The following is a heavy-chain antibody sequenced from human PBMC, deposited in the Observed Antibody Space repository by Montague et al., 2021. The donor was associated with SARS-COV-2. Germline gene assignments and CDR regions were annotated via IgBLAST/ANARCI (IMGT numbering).Heavy chain of an antibody. V-gene: IGHV4-39*01. CDR3: ARKVSMGITIFGVVTDSYYFDY. D-gene: IGHD3-3*01. Sequence: SETLSLTCTVSGGSISSSSYYWGWIRQPPGKGLEWIGSINYSGRTYYNPSLKSRDTISVDTSKNQFSLKLSSVTAADTAVHYCARKVSMGITIFGVVTDSYYFDYWGQGTLVTVSS. J-gene: IGHJ4*02. CDR2: INYSGRT. CDR1: GGSISSSSYY.